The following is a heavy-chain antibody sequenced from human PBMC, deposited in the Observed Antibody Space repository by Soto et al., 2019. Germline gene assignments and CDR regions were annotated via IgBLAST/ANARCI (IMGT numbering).Heavy chain of an antibody. J-gene: IGHJ5*02. CDR3: ASPLRIPRRGFDP. Sequence: SETLSLTCTVSGGSISSSSYYWGWIRQPPGKGLEWIGSIYYSGSTNYNPSLKSRVTISVDTSKNQFSLKLSSVTAADTAVYYCASPLRIPRRGFDPWGQGTLVTVSS. D-gene: IGHD2-15*01. V-gene: IGHV4-39*07. CDR1: GGSISSSSYY. CDR2: IYYSGST.